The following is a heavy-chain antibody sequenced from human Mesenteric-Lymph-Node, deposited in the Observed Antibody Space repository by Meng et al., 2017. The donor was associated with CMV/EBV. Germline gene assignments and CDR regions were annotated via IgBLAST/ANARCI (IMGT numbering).Heavy chain of an antibody. CDR3: ARARQYYDDVWGSYRFDAFDI. J-gene: IGHJ3*02. CDR1: GYSITSGYY. Sequence: SETLSLTCTVSGYSITSGYYWVWIRQPPGKGLEWIGSIYHSGSTYYNPSLKSRVTISVDTSKNQFSLKLSSVTAGDTAIYYCARARQYYDDVWGSYRFDAFDIWGQGTMVTVSS. CDR2: IYHSGST. D-gene: IGHD3-16*02. V-gene: IGHV4-38-2*02.